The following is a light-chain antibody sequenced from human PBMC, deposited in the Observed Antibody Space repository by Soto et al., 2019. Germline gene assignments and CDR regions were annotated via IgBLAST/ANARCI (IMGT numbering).Light chain of an antibody. CDR3: KPLNSSPPP. CDR2: AAF. CDR1: QDITNH. Sequence: DIPLTQSPSFVSASVGDRITITCRTSQDITNHLAWYQQKPGKAPNLLIYAAFTLHRGVPSRFSGSGSGADFTLTISTLQPEDLEPYYGKPLNSSPPPSGGGPRVE. J-gene: IGKJ4*01. V-gene: IGKV1-9*01.